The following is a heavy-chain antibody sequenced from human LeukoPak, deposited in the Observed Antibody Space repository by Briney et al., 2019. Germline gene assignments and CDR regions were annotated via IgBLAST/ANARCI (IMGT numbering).Heavy chain of an antibody. J-gene: IGHJ5*02. V-gene: IGHV4-34*01. Sequence: SETLSLICAVYGGSFSGYYWSWIRQPPGKGLEWIGEINHSGSTNYNPSLKSRVTISVDTSKNQFSLKLSSVTAADTAVYYCARGRRYCSSTSCYTAASWFDPWGQGTLVTVSS. D-gene: IGHD2-2*02. CDR2: INHSGST. CDR3: ARGRRYCSSTSCYTAASWFDP. CDR1: GGSFSGYY.